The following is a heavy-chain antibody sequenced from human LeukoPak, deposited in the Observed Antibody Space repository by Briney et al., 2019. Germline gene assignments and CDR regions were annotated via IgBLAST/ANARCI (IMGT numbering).Heavy chain of an antibody. CDR3: ARAYSSGWYGDFDY. Sequence: GGSLRPSCAASGFTFSSYAMSWVRQAPGKGLEWVSGINGRGDSTVYADSVKGRFTISRDNSKKTMYLQMNSLTTEDTAVYYCARAYSSGWYGDFDYWGQGTLVTVSS. J-gene: IGHJ4*02. CDR2: INGRGDST. V-gene: IGHV3-23*01. D-gene: IGHD6-19*01. CDR1: GFTFSSYA.